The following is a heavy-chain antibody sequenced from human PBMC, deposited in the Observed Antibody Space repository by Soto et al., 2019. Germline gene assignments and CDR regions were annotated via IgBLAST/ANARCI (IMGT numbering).Heavy chain of an antibody. V-gene: IGHV3-30-3*01. D-gene: IGHD2-2*01. CDR3: TRDRCSGTSCYFRY. CDR2: ISYDGSKK. CDR1: GFNLSSSA. Sequence: GGSLRLSCAASGFNLSSSAMNWVRQAPGKGLEWLSVISYDGSKKYYADSVKGRFTISRDDYKNTLYLQMHSLRADDTAVYYCTRDRCSGTSCYFRYWGQGTLVTVSS. J-gene: IGHJ4*02.